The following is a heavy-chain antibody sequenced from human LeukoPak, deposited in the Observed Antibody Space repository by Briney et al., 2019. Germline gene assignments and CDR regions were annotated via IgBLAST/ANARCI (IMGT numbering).Heavy chain of an antibody. CDR2: MNPNSGNT. J-gene: IGHJ6*02. CDR3: ARGADCSSTSCPNYYYYGMDV. D-gene: IGHD2-2*01. Sequence: GASVKVSCKASGYTFTSYDINWVRQATGQGLEWMGWMNPNSGNTGYAQKFQGGVTMTRNTSISTAYMELSSLRSEDTAVYYCARGADCSSTSCPNYYYYGMDVWGQGTTVTVSS. CDR1: GYTFTSYD. V-gene: IGHV1-8*01.